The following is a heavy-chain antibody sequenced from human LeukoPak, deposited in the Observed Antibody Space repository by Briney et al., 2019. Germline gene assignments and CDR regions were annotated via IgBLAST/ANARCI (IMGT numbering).Heavy chain of an antibody. CDR2: ISSSGSTI. Sequence: GGSLRLSCAASGFTFSSYEMNWVRQAPGKGLEWVSCISSSGSTIYYADSVKGRFTISRDNAKNPLYLQMNSLRAEDTAVYYCAREEEDSSSWYPPPSNWFDPWGQGTLVTVSS. J-gene: IGHJ5*02. D-gene: IGHD6-13*01. CDR3: AREEEDSSSWYPPPSNWFDP. V-gene: IGHV3-48*03. CDR1: GFTFSSYE.